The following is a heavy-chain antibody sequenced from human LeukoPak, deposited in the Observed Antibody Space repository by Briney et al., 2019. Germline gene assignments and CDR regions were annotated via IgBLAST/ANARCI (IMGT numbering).Heavy chain of an antibody. CDR1: GFTFSSYA. Sequence: GGSLILSCAASGFTFSSYAMSWVRQAPGKGLEWVSAFSGGGGGTYYADSVKGRFTISRDNSKNSLYLQMNSLRTEDTALYYCAKDLWSYYYGSGSFDYWGQGTLVTVSS. CDR2: FSGGGGGT. D-gene: IGHD3-10*01. V-gene: IGHV3-43*02. CDR3: AKDLWSYYYGSGSFDY. J-gene: IGHJ4*02.